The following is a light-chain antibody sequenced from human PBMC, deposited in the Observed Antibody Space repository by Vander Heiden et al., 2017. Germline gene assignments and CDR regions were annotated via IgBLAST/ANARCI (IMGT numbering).Light chain of an antibody. CDR1: QSISTW. Sequence: IHKTQSPSTLSASVGDRVTITCRASQSISTWLAWYQQKPGKAPKLLIYDASSLESGVPSRFRGRGSGTEFTLTINSLQPDDFATYYCQQYNDYSETFGQGTKVEIK. CDR3: QQYNDYSET. CDR2: DAS. J-gene: IGKJ1*01. V-gene: IGKV1-5*01.